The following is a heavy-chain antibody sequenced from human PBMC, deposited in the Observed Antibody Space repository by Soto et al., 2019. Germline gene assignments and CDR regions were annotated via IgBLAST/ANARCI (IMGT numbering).Heavy chain of an antibody. D-gene: IGHD3-16*01. J-gene: IGHJ6*02. V-gene: IGHV4-59*01. CDR1: GGSISSYY. Sequence: KASETLSLTCTVSGGSISSYYWSWIRQPPGKGLEWIGYIYYSGSTNYNPSLKSRVTISVDTSKNQFSLKLSSVTAADTAVYYCEPINPPWGGMDVWGPGTTVTVSS. CDR3: EPINPPWGGMDV. CDR2: IYYSGST.